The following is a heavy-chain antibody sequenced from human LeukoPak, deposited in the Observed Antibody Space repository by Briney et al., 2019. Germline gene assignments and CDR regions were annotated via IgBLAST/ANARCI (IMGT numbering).Heavy chain of an antibody. CDR1: GFTFSSYA. D-gene: IGHD3-22*01. Sequence: PGGSLRLSCAASGFTFSSYAMHWVRQAPGKGLEWVAVISYDGSNKYYADSVKGRFTISRDNAKNSLYLQMNSLRAEDTAVYYCARDGGYYYDSSGYYPIIYYYGMDVWGQGTTVTVSS. CDR2: ISYDGSNK. CDR3: ARDGGYYYDSSGYYPIIYYYGMDV. V-gene: IGHV3-30*04. J-gene: IGHJ6*02.